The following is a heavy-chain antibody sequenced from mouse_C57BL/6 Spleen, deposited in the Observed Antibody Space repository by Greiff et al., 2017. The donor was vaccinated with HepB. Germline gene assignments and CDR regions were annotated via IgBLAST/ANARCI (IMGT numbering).Heavy chain of an antibody. Sequence: VQLQQSGAELMKPGASVKLSCKATGYTFTGYWIEWVKQRPGHGLEWIGEILPGSGSTNYNEKFKGKATFTPDTSSNTAYIQLSSLTTEDSAIYYCARYSLNWDAYYFDYWGQGTTLTVSS. CDR1: GYTFTGYW. J-gene: IGHJ2*01. CDR2: ILPGSGST. D-gene: IGHD4-1*02. V-gene: IGHV1-9*01. CDR3: ARYSLNWDAYYFDY.